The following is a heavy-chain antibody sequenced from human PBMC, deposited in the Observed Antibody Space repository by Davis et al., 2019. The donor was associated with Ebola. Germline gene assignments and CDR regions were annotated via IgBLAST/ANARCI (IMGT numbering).Heavy chain of an antibody. D-gene: IGHD4-17*01. CDR1: GFTFSTYW. Sequence: GESLKISCAASGFTFSTYWMSWVRQAPGKGLEWVANIKQDGSEKYYVDSVTGRFTISRDNAKNSLFLQMNSLRAEDTAVYYCARHDYGDSHFDYWGQGTLVTVSS. CDR3: ARHDYGDSHFDY. CDR2: IKQDGSEK. V-gene: IGHV3-7*03. J-gene: IGHJ4*02.